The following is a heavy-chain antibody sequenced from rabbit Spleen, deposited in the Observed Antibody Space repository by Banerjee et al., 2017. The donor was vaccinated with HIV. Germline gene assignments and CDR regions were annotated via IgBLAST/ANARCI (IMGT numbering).Heavy chain of an antibody. CDR2: IYAGTYSGI. CDR3: ARDSGSNAYIDVYFNL. V-gene: IGHV1S47*01. Sequence: QEQLVESGGGLVKPEGSLKLSCTASGFSFSNKAVMCWVRQAPGKGLEWIACIYAGTYSGIWYANWAKGRFTITRSTSLNTVTLQMTSLTAADTATYFCARDSGSNAYIDVYFNLWGPGTLVTVS. J-gene: IGHJ4*01. D-gene: IGHD4-2*01. CDR1: GFSFSNKA.